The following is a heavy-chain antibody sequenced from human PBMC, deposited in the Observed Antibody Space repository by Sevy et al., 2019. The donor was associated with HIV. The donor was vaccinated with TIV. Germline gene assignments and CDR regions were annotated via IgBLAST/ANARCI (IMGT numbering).Heavy chain of an antibody. Sequence: GGSLRLSCATSEFTISRYWMTWVRQAPGKGLEWVVYINQDGSQKSYVDSVKGRFTISRDNSKNSLFLQMNSLRAEDTAVYYCARAGPLGDLDHFDRWGQGTLVTVSS. CDR2: INQDGSQK. CDR3: ARAGPLGDLDHFDR. CDR1: EFTISRYW. D-gene: IGHD2-21*01. J-gene: IGHJ4*02. V-gene: IGHV3-7*03.